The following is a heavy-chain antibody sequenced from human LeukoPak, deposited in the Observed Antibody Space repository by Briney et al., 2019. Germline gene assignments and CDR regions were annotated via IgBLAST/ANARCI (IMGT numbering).Heavy chain of an antibody. CDR1: GYTFTGKA. J-gene: IGHJ4*02. CDR3: ARDPPALFYFDY. V-gene: IGHV1-18*01. CDR2: VSGYNCNT. Sequence: GASEKVSCMASGYTFTGKAVSWVRQAPGQGLEWMGWVSGYNCNTYYAQKFQGRVTMTTDTSTNTAYMELTSLRSDDAAVYYCARDPPALFYFDYWGQGTLVTVSS.